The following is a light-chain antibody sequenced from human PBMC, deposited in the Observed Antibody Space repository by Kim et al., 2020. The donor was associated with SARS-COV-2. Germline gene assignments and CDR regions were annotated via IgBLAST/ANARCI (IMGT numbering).Light chain of an antibody. CDR1: QDISSA. Sequence: AIQLTQSPSSLSASIGDRVTITCRASQDISSALAWYQQKPGRAPKLLIFDASTLESGVPSRFSGSGSGTDFTITISSLQPEDLATYYCQQFNSFPRGFGPGTKVDIK. CDR3: QQFNSFPRG. CDR2: DAS. J-gene: IGKJ3*01. V-gene: IGKV1-13*02.